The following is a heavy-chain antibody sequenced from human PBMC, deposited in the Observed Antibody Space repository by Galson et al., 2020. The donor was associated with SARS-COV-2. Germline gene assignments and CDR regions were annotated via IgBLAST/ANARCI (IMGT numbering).Heavy chain of an antibody. Sequence: SVKVSCKVSGDTFSNFGISWVRQAPGQGLEWLGGITPVFGSAKFAQKYQVRLILTADKSTSTAYMELSDLRPEDTSIYYCASFYDSSSSYIFPFNNWGQGTMVTVSS. J-gene: IGHJ1*01. CDR3: ASFYDSSSSYIFPFNN. CDR1: GDTFSNFG. D-gene: IGHD3-22*01. CDR2: ITPVFGSA. V-gene: IGHV1-69*06.